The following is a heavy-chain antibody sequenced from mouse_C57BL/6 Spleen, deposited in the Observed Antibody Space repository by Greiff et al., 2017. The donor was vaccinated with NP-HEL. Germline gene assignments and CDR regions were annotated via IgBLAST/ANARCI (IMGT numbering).Heavy chain of an antibody. CDR2: INPNNGGT. Sequence: EVQLVESGPELVKPGASVKMSCKASGYTFTDYNMHWVKQSHGKSLEWIGYINPNNGGTSYNQKFKGKATLTVNKSSSTAYMELRSLTSEDSAVYYCARYYDYDKGYYAMDYWGQGTSVTVSS. J-gene: IGHJ4*01. V-gene: IGHV1-22*01. D-gene: IGHD2-4*01. CDR1: GYTFTDYN. CDR3: ARYYDYDKGYYAMDY.